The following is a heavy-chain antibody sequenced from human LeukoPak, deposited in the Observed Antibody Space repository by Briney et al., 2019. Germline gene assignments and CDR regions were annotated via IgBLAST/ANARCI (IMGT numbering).Heavy chain of an antibody. J-gene: IGHJ5*02. CDR3: AAHYLLRGNWFDP. CDR2: IYSGGST. CDR1: GFTVSSNY. Sequence: GGSLRLSCAASGFTVSSNYMSWVRQAPGKGLEWVSVIYSGGSTYYADSVKGRFTISRDNSKNTLYLQMNSLRAEDTAVYYCAAHYLLRGNWFDPWGQGTLVTVSP. D-gene: IGHD3-3*01. V-gene: IGHV3-66*01.